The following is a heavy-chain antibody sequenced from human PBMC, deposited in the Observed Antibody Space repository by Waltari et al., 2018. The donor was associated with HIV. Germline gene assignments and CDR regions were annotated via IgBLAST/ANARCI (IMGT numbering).Heavy chain of an antibody. D-gene: IGHD6-13*01. CDR2: ISSSGSFR. CDR1: GFTFSDSS. Sequence: EVQLVDSGGGLVKPGGSLRLSCAASGFTFSDSSMNWVRQSPGKGLEWVSSISSSGSFRYYADSVKGRFTISRDNAQNSMYLQMNNLRADDSAMYYCARDSRGTSWSLNWFDPWGQGTLVTVSS. V-gene: IGHV3-21*02. CDR3: ARDSRGTSWSLNWFDP. J-gene: IGHJ5*02.